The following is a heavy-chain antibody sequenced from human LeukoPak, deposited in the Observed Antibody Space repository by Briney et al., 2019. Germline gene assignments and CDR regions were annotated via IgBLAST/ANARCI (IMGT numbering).Heavy chain of an antibody. J-gene: IGHJ6*03. D-gene: IGHD6-19*01. V-gene: IGHV3-30*03. CDR2: ISYDGSNK. Sequence: PGGSLRLSCAASGFTFSSYGMHWVRQAPGKGLEWVAVISYDGSNKYYADSVKGRFTISRDNSKNTLYLQMNSLRAEDTAVYYCARAPDSSGWFLNQAYYMDVWGKGTTVTVSS. CDR3: ARAPDSSGWFLNQAYYMDV. CDR1: GFTFSSYG.